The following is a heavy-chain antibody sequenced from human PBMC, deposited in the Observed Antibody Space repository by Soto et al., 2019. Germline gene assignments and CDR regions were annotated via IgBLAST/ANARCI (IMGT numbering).Heavy chain of an antibody. CDR3: AKDFLRHQRGYGMDV. D-gene: IGHD1-1*01. CDR1: GFTFSSYA. Sequence: EVQLLESGGGLVQPGGSLRLSCAASGFTFSSYAMSWVPQAPGKGLEWVSAISGSGGSTYYADSVKGRFTISRDNSKNTLYLQRNSLRAEDTAVYYCAKDFLRHQRGYGMDVWGQGTTVTVSS. V-gene: IGHV3-23*01. CDR2: ISGSGGST. J-gene: IGHJ6*02.